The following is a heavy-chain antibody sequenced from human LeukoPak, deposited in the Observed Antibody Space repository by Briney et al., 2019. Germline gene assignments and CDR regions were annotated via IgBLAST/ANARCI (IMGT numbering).Heavy chain of an antibody. D-gene: IGHD1-14*01. V-gene: IGHV3-9*01. CDR1: GFTFDDYA. J-gene: IGHJ4*02. CDR2: ISWNSGSI. Sequence: GGSLRLSCAASGFTFDDYAMHWVRQAPGKGLEWVSGISWNSGSIGYADSVKGRFTISRDNAKNSLYLQMNSLRAEDTALYYCAKALRVIEPVGFDYWGQGTLVTVSS. CDR3: AKALRVIEPVGFDY.